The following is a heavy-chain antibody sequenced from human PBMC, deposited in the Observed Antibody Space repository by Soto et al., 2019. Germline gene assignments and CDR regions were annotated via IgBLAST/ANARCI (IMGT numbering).Heavy chain of an antibody. CDR1: GGTFSSYT. J-gene: IGHJ4*02. CDR2: IIPILGIA. Sequence: QVQLVQSGAEVKKPGSSVKVSCKASGGTFSSYTISWVRQAPGQGLEWMGRIIPILGIANYAQKFQGRVTITADKSTSTAYRELSSLRSEDTAVYYCAGGLVVVTGGASFDYWGQGTLVTVSS. D-gene: IGHD2-21*02. V-gene: IGHV1-69*02. CDR3: AGGLVVVTGGASFDY.